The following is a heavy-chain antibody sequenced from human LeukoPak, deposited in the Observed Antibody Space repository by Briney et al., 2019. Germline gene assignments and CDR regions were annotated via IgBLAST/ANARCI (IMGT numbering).Heavy chain of an antibody. V-gene: IGHV4-59*08. CDR3: ARHTYYYDSSGYYLPPPFDY. J-gene: IGHJ4*02. CDR1: GGSISSYY. CDR2: IYYSGTT. D-gene: IGHD3-22*01. Sequence: SETLSLTCTVSGGSISSYYWSWIRQPPGKGLEWIGYIYYSGTTNYNPSLKSRVTISVDTSKNQFSLKLSSVTAADTAVYYCARHTYYYDSSGYYLPPPFDYWGQGTLVTVSS.